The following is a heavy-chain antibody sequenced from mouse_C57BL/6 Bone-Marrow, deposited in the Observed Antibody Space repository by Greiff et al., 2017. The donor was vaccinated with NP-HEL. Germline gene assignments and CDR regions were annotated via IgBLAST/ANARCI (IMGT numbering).Heavy chain of an antibody. CDR3: ARERVARYYAMDY. Sequence: QVQLQQPGAELVKPGASVKMSCKASGYTFTSYWMHWVKQRPGQGLEWIGVIDPSDSYTNYNQKFKGKATLTVDTSSSTAYMQLSSLTSEDSAVYYCARERVARYYAMDYWGQGTSVTVSS. CDR1: GYTFTSYW. V-gene: IGHV1-59*01. D-gene: IGHD1-1*01. J-gene: IGHJ4*01. CDR2: IDPSDSYT.